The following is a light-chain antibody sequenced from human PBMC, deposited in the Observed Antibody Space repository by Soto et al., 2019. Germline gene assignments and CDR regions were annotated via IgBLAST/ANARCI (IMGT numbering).Light chain of an antibody. Sequence: EIVLTQSPATLSLSPGERATLSCRASQSVSSYLAWYQQKPGQAPRLLIYDASNRATGIPDRFSGSGSGTDFPLAIGSLEPEDFAVYYCQQRSNWPRLTFGGGTKVEIK. J-gene: IGKJ4*01. CDR3: QQRSNWPRLT. CDR2: DAS. CDR1: QSVSSY. V-gene: IGKV3-11*01.